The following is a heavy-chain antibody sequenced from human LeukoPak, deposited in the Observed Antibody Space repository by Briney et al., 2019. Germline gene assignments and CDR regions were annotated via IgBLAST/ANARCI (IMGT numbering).Heavy chain of an antibody. D-gene: IGHD3-10*01. J-gene: IGHJ6*02. CDR2: INAGNGNT. Sequence: GASVTVSCKASGYTFTSYGISWVRQAPGQGLEWMGWINAGNGNTKYSQKFQGRVTITRDTSASTAYMELSSLRSEDTAVYYCARLSPRSYYGSGYYYYGMDVWGQGTTVTVSS. V-gene: IGHV1-3*01. CDR1: GYTFTSYG. CDR3: ARLSPRSYYGSGYYYYGMDV.